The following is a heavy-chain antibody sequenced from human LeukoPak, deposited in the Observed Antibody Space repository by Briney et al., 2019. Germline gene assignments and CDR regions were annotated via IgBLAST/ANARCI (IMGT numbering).Heavy chain of an antibody. V-gene: IGHV1-8*03. D-gene: IGHD4-17*01. J-gene: IGHJ6*03. Sequence: GASVKVSCKASEYTFTGYSMHWVRQAPGQGLEWMGWINPNSGNTGYAQKFQGRVTITRNTSISTAYMELSSLRSEDTAVYYCARGRGYGDPPYWYYMDVWGKGTTVTVSS. CDR3: ARGRGYGDPPYWYYMDV. CDR2: INPNSGNT. CDR1: EYTFTGYS.